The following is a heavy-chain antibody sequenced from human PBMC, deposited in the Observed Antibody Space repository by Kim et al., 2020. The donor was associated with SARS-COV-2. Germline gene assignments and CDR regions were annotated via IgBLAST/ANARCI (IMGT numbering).Heavy chain of an antibody. D-gene: IGHD3-22*01. CDR1: GFTFDDYA. V-gene: IGHV3-9*01. CDR2: ISWNSGSI. J-gene: IGHJ6*02. Sequence: GGSLRLSCAASGFTFDDYAMHWVRQAPGKGLEWVSGISWNSGSIGYADSVKGRFTISRDNAKNSLYLQMKSLRAEDTALYYCAKGSADYYDSSGYPELVYYYYGMDVWGQGTTVTVSS. CDR3: AKGSADYYDSSGYPELVYYYYGMDV.